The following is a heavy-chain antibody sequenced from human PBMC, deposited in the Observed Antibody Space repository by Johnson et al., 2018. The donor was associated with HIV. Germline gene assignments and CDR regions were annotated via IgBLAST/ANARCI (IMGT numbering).Heavy chain of an antibody. Sequence: VQLVESGGGLVQPGRSLRLSCTASGFTFGDYAMSWFRQAPGKVLEWVGFIRSKAYGGTTEYAASVKGRFTISRDDSKSIAYLQMNSLKTEETAVYYCSLSYSSSSNAFDIWGQGTMVTVSS. CDR3: SLSYSSSSNAFDI. CDR2: IRSKAYGGTT. J-gene: IGHJ3*02. D-gene: IGHD6-6*01. V-gene: IGHV3-49*03. CDR1: GFTFGDYA.